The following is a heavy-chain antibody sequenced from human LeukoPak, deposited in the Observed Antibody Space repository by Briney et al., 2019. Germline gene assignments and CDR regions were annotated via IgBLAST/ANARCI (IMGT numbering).Heavy chain of an antibody. CDR3: AKDLGLTYYDILTGSSFDY. CDR1: GFTFSSYA. Sequence: GGSLRLSCAASGFTFSSYAMSWVRQAPGKGLEWVSAISGSGGSTYYADSVKGRFTISRDNSKNTLYLQMNSLRAEDTAVYYCAKDLGLTYYDILTGSSFDYWGQGTLVTVSS. CDR2: ISGSGGST. J-gene: IGHJ4*02. V-gene: IGHV3-23*01. D-gene: IGHD3-9*01.